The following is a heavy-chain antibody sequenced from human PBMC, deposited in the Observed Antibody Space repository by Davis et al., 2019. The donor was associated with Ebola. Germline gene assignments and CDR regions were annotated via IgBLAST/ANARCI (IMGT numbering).Heavy chain of an antibody. Sequence: GESLKISCAASGFTLSGYDMNWVRQAPGKGLEWVAFIRNDGSKEYYVDSVKGRFTISRDNSKNTFYLQMNSLRAEDTALYYCAKDKTMATQYWYFDLWGRGTLVTVSS. CDR3: AKDKTMATQYWYFDL. CDR2: IRNDGSKE. V-gene: IGHV3-30*02. CDR1: GFTLSGYD. D-gene: IGHD4/OR15-4a*01. J-gene: IGHJ2*01.